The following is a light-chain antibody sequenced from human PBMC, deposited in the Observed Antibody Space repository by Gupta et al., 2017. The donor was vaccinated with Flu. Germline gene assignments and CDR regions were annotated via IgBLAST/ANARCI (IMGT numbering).Light chain of an antibody. CDR2: LNSDGSH. CDR1: SGHSSYA. J-gene: IGLJ2*01. V-gene: IGLV4-69*01. Sequence: QLVLPQSPSASASLGPSVKLTCTLSSGHSSYAIAWHQQQPEKGPRYLMKLNSDGSHTKGDGIPDRFSGSSSGAERYLTISSLQSEDEADYYCQTWGTGIGVFGGGTKLTVL. CDR3: QTWGTGIGV.